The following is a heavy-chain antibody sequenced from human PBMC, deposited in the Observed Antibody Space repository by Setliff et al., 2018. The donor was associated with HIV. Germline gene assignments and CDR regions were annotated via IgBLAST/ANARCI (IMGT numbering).Heavy chain of an antibody. Sequence: SVKVSCKASGDTFSNSALTWVRQAPGQGLEWMGGSIPLFGTVKYAQKFQGRLTITTDELMTTAYMELSSLRSDDTAVYYCARDYYDSSGLPDYWGQGTLVTVSS. CDR1: GDTFSNSA. CDR2: SIPLFGTV. J-gene: IGHJ4*02. V-gene: IGHV1-69*05. D-gene: IGHD3-22*01. CDR3: ARDYYDSSGLPDY.